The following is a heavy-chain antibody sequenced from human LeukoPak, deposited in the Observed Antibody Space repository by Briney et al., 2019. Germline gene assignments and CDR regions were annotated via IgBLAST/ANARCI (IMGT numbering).Heavy chain of an antibody. Sequence: GASVKVSCKASGYTFTGYYMHWVRQAPGQGLEWMGWINPNSGGTNYAQKFQGRVTMTRDTSISTAYMELTRLIFDDTAIYYCARAAVITGSTETFDPWGQGTLVSVSS. D-gene: IGHD4-11*01. V-gene: IGHV1-2*02. J-gene: IGHJ5*02. CDR3: ARAAVITGSTETFDP. CDR1: GYTFTGYY. CDR2: INPNSGGT.